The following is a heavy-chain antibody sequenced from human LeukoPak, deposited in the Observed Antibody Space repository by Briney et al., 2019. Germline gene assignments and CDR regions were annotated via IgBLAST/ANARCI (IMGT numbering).Heavy chain of an antibody. CDR3: ARDQEGFDY. CDR2: IYPRDGST. V-gene: IGHV1-46*01. CDR1: GYTFTSNY. Sequence: ASVKVSCKASGYTFTSNYIHWVRQAPGQGLEWVGMIYPRDGSTSYAQKFQGRVTVTRDTSTSTVHMELSGLRSEDTAVYYCARDQEGFDYWGQGTLVTVSS. J-gene: IGHJ4*02.